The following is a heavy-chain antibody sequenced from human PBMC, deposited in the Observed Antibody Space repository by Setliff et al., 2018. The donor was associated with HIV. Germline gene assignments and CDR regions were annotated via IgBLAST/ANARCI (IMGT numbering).Heavy chain of an antibody. CDR2: IKPDTGGT. CDR3: ATDDYGGDSFDN. J-gene: IGHJ4*02. CDR1: GYTFTVYY. D-gene: IGHD4-17*01. V-gene: IGHV1-2*02. Sequence: AASVKVSCKASGYTFTVYYMHWVRQAPGQGLEWMGWIKPDTGGTNYAQKFQGRVTMTRDTSITTAYMELSRLGSDDTAVYYCATDDYGGDSFDNWGQGTLVTAPQ.